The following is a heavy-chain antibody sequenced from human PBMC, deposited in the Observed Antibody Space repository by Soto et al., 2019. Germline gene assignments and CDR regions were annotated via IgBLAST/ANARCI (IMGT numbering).Heavy chain of an antibody. V-gene: IGHV4-4*07. J-gene: IGHJ6*02. CDR2: INTDGLS. Sequence: QVQLEESGPGLVRPSETLSLTCSVSGVSITSYYWSWIRQSAGGGLEWMGRINTDGLSPSSPSFKGRLTMSLDTSKNQVSLRLISVTAADTAVYFCARVPVAVAATEDYYGLDVWGQGTTVTVSS. CDR3: ARVPVAVAATEDYYGLDV. D-gene: IGHD2-15*01. CDR1: GVSITSYY.